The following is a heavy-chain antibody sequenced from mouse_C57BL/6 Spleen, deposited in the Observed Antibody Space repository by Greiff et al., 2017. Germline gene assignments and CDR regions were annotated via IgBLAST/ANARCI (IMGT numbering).Heavy chain of an antibody. CDR1: GYTFTSSW. J-gene: IGHJ3*01. D-gene: IGHD3-3*01. CDR2: INPSNGGT. V-gene: IGHV1-53*01. Sequence: QVQLQQPGTELVKPGASVKLSCKASGYTFTSSWMHWLKQRPGQGLEWIGNINPSNGGTNYNEKFKSKATMTVDKSSSTAYMQLSSLSSEDSAVYYCARSEAGTGFAYWGQGTLVTVAA. CDR3: ARSEAGTGFAY.